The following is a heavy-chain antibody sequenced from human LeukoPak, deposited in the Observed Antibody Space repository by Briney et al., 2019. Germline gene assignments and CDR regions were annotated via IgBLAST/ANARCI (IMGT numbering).Heavy chain of an antibody. J-gene: IGHJ4*02. CDR2: INPNSGGT. D-gene: IGHD1-26*01. Sequence: ASVRVSCKASGYTFTGSYMHCGRQAPGHRLEWMGCINPNSGGTNYAQKLQGRVTMTRDTSISTAYMELSRLRSDDTAVYYCARDLYGVVGATGYWGQGTLVTVSS. V-gene: IGHV1-2*02. CDR1: GYTFTGSY. CDR3: ARDLYGVVGATGY.